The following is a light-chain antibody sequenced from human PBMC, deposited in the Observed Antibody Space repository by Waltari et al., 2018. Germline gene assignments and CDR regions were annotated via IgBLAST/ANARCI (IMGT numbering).Light chain of an antibody. Sequence: EIVLTQSPGTLSLSPGDRATLSCRASQSVSTPLAWYQQKPGQAPSLLIYGASIRATGVPDRFSGSGSGTDFSLTISRLEPEDFAVYYCQHYVTLPVTFGQGTKVEIK. V-gene: IGKV3-20*01. CDR2: GAS. J-gene: IGKJ1*01. CDR3: QHYVTLPVT. CDR1: QSVSTP.